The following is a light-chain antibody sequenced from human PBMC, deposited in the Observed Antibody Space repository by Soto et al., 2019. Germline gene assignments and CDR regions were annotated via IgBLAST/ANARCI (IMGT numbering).Light chain of an antibody. CDR1: SSDVGGYNY. V-gene: IGLV2-14*01. J-gene: IGLJ2*01. Sequence: QSALTQPASVSGSPGQSITISCTGTSSDVGGYNYVSLYQQHPGKAPKLMIYEVSNRPSGVSNRFSGSKSGNTASLTISGLQAQDEADYYCSSYTSSSTVVFGGGTQLTVL. CDR3: SSYTSSSTVV. CDR2: EVS.